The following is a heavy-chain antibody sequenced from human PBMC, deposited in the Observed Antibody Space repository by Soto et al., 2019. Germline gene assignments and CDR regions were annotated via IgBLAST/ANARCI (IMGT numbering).Heavy chain of an antibody. J-gene: IGHJ4*02. CDR2: VSATAGTT. CDR3: AKDRLAGGFDY. D-gene: IGHD3-16*01. V-gene: IGHV3-23*01. Sequence: GGSLRLSYAASGFTFSNAWINWVRQAPGKGLEWVSLVSATAGTTYYTDSVKGRFTISRDNSRNTVYLQMNSLRADDTAVYYCAKDRLAGGFDYWGQGTLVTVSS. CDR1: GFTFSNAW.